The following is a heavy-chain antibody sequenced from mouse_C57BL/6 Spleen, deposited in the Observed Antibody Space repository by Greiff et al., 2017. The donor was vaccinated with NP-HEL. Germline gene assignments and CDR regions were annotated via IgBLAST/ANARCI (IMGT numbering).Heavy chain of an antibody. V-gene: IGHV1-50*01. D-gene: IGHD3-3*01. CDR1: GYTFTSYW. CDR2: IDPSDSYT. J-gene: IGHJ2*01. Sequence: QVQLQQPGAELVKPGASVKLSCKASGYTFTSYWMQWVQQRPGQGLEWIGEIDPSDSYTNYNQKFKGKATLTVDTSSSTAYMQLSSLTSEDSAVYYCARREDSDYWGQGTTLTVSS. CDR3: ARREDSDY.